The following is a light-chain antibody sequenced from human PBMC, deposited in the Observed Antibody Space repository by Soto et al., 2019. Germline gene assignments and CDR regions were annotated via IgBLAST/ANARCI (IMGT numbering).Light chain of an antibody. J-gene: IGLJ2*01. Sequence: QSALTQPPSASGSPGQSVTISCTGTNSDVGNYNYVSWYQQHPDKPPKLMIYEVNKRPSGVPDRFSGSKSGNTASLTVSGLPAEDEADYYCSSFGGTYIDVVFGGGTKLTVL. CDR2: EVN. CDR1: NSDVGNYNY. V-gene: IGLV2-8*01. CDR3: SSFGGTYIDVV.